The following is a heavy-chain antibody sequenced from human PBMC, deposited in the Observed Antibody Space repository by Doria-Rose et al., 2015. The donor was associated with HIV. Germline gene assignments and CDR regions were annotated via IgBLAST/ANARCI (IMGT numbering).Heavy chain of an antibody. CDR1: GVSLSSPGMG. D-gene: IGHD6-13*01. CDR2: IFQDDER. J-gene: IGHJ4*02. V-gene: IGHV2-26*01. CDR3: ARIKSSRWYHKYYFDF. Sequence: SGPVLVKPTETLTLTCTVSGVSLSSPGMGVSWIRQPPGKALEWLAHIFQDDERSYNASLKSRLTISRGTSKSQVVLTMTDRDPVDTATYYCARIKSSRWYHKYYFDFWGQGTLVIVSA.